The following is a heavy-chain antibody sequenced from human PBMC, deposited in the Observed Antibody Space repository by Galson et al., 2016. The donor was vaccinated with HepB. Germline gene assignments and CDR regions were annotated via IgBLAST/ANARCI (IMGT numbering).Heavy chain of an antibody. CDR3: AKDGRSGYPPSYFAGSYFDY. Sequence: SMRLSCAASGFSFSNCGMSWVRQAPGRGLEWVSAISGSGGSTYCAVSVKGRPTISRDNSKNTLYLQMNSLRAEDTAVYYCAKDGRSGYPPSYFAGSYFDYWGQGTLVTVSS. D-gene: IGHD1-26*01. J-gene: IGHJ4*02. CDR2: ISGSGGST. CDR1: GFSFSNCG. V-gene: IGHV3-23*01.